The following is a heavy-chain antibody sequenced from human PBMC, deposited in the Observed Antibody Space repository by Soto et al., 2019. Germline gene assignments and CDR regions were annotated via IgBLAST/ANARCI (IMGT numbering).Heavy chain of an antibody. J-gene: IGHJ6*03. CDR3: ARTDYDYIWGSYGSAYHYYMDV. CDR1: GFTFSSYA. Sequence: GGSLRLSCAASGFTFSSYAMHWVRQAPGKGLEYVSAISSNGGSTYYANSVKGRFTISRDNSKNTLYLQMGSLRAEDMAVYYCARTDYDYIWGSYGSAYHYYMDVWGKGTTVTVSS. CDR2: ISSNGGST. V-gene: IGHV3-64*01. D-gene: IGHD3-16*01.